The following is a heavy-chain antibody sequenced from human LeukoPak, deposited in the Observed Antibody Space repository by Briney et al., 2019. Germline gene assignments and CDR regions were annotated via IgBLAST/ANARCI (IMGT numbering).Heavy chain of an antibody. CDR1: GFTLSIYG. D-gene: IGHD4-23*01. J-gene: IGHJ3*02. CDR2: IRYDGSNK. CDR3: AKDRDGTVGAFDI. V-gene: IGHV3-30*02. Sequence: GGSLRLSCAASGFTLSIYGIHWVRQAPGKGLEWVAFIRYDGSNKYYADSVKGRFTISRDNSKNTLYLQMNSLRPEDTAVYYCAKDRDGTVGAFDIWGQGTMVTVSS.